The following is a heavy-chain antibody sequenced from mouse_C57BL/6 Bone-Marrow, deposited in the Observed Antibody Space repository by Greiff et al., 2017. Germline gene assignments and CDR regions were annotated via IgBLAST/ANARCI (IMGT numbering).Heavy chain of an antibody. D-gene: IGHD2-12*01. CDR3: ARGVYSNDGAY. CDR1: GYTFTSYW. V-gene: IGHV1-61*01. J-gene: IGHJ3*01. Sequence: VQLQQPGAELVRPGSSVKLSCKASGYTFTSYWMDWVKQRPGQGLEWIGNIYPSDSETHYNQKFKDKSTLTVDKSSSTAYMQLSSLTSEDSAVYYCARGVYSNDGAYWGQGTLVTVSA. CDR2: IYPSDSET.